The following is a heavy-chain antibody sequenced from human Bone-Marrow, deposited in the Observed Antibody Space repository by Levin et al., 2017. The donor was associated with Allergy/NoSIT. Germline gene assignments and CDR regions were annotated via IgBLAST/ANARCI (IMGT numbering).Heavy chain of an antibody. Sequence: PGGSLRLSCAASGFTFSSYGMHWVRQAPGKGLEWVAVISYDGSNKYYADSVKGRFTISRDNSKNTLYLQMNSLRAEDTAVYYCAKPLPDITMVRGVTAFDIWGQGTMVTVSS. V-gene: IGHV3-30*18. CDR1: GFTFSSYG. D-gene: IGHD3-10*01. J-gene: IGHJ3*02. CDR3: AKPLPDITMVRGVTAFDI. CDR2: ISYDGSNK.